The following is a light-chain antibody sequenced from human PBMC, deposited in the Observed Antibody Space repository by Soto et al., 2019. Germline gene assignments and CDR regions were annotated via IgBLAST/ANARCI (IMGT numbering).Light chain of an antibody. CDR3: PQYAVSPET. Sequence: VLSQSPAILSLSPGERAALSCRASQSVYSSDLAWDQHESRQAPTPLIYGGSRRARGGPDRFNGSGTGTDFSLIIRRLEPENFASYYCPQYAVSPETFGQRTTVDI. J-gene: IGKJ1*01. CDR1: QSVYSSD. CDR2: GGS. V-gene: IGKV3-20*01.